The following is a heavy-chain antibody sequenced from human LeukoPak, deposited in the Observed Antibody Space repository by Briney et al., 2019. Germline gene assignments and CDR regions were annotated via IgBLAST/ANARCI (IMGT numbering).Heavy chain of an antibody. D-gene: IGHD2-2*01. CDR2: IYYSGST. Sequence: SETLSLTCTVSGDSINDHYWSWIRQPPGEGLEWIGYIYYSGSTNYNPSLKSRVTISVDTSKNQFSLKLSSVTAADTAAYYCARVDIVVVPAATPMSVWFDPWGQGTLVTVSS. CDR1: GDSINDHY. J-gene: IGHJ5*02. V-gene: IGHV4-59*11. CDR3: ARVDIVVVPAATPMSVWFDP.